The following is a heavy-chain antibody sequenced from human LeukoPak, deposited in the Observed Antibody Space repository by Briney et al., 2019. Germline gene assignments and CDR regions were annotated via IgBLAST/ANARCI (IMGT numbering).Heavy chain of an antibody. D-gene: IGHD3-22*01. J-gene: IGHJ3*02. CDR3: ARTPYYYDSSGYDAFDI. V-gene: IGHV4-34*01. Sequence: SETPSLTCAVYGGSFSGYYWSWIRQPPGKGLEWIGEINHSGSTNYNPSLKSRVTISVDTSKNQFSLKLSSVTAADTAVYYCARTPYYYDSSGYDAFDIWGQGTMVTVSS. CDR1: GGSFSGYY. CDR2: INHSGST.